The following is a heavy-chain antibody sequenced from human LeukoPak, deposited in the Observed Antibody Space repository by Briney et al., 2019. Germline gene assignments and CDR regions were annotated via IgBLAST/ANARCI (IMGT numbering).Heavy chain of an antibody. J-gene: IGHJ6*02. CDR3: ARVGGVYDFWSGPYYGMDV. CDR2: ISSNGGST. CDR1: GFTFSSYA. Sequence: PGGSLRLSCAASGFTFSSYAMHWVRQAPGKGLEYVSAISSNGGSTYHANSVKGRFTISRDNSKNTLYLQMGSLRAEDMAVYYCARVGGVYDFWSGPYYGMDVWGQGTTVTVSS. V-gene: IGHV3-64*01. D-gene: IGHD3-3*01.